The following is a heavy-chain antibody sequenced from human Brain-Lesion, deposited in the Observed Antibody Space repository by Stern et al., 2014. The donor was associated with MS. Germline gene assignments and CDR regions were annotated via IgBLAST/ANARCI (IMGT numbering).Heavy chain of an antibody. CDR1: GGSISSGGYY. CDR3: ARGRVVPGFQYYATDV. D-gene: IGHD2-2*01. Sequence: VQLVESGPGLVKPSQTLSLSCTVSGGSISSGGYYWSWIRQPAGKGLEWIGRIFNSGSTSYNPSLQSRVTISIATSKNQFSLRLNSMTAADTAVYYCARGRVVPGFQYYATDVWGQGTTVIVSS. J-gene: IGHJ6*02. V-gene: IGHV4-61*02. CDR2: IFNSGST.